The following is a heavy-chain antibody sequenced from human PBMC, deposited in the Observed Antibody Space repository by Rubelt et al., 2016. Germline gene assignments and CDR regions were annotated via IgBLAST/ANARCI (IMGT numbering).Heavy chain of an antibody. D-gene: IGHD2-15*01. Sequence: GGGVFQPGRSLRLSCAASGFTFSSYAMHWVRQAPGKGLEWLTVIQFDGAATYYGGCVKGRFAIARDKSKNSLFLQLNSLRPEDTAVYYCARASCAGGNCFPDDYWGQGTLVTISS. CDR2: IQFDGAAT. V-gene: IGHV3-33*08. CDR1: GFTFSSYA. J-gene: IGHJ4*02. CDR3: ARASCAGGNCFPDDY.